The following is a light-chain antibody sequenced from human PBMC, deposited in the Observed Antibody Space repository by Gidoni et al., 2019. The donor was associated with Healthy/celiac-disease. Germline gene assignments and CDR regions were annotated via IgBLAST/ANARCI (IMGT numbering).Light chain of an antibody. CDR3: QQRSNWPIT. CDR2: DAS. Sequence: EIVLTQSPATLSLSPGERATLFCRASQSVSSYLAWYQQKPGQSPRLLIYDASNRATGITARFSGSGSGTDFTLTIRSLEPEDFAVYYCQQRSNWPITFGQGTRLEIK. CDR1: QSVSSY. V-gene: IGKV3-11*01. J-gene: IGKJ5*01.